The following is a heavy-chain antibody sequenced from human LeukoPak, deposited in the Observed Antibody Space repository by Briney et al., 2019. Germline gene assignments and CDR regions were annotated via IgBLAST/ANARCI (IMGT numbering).Heavy chain of an antibody. J-gene: IGHJ4*02. CDR2: INPNSGGT. CDR3: ARVGYYESSGYYEY. D-gene: IGHD3-22*01. V-gene: IGHV1-2*06. Sequence: ASVKVSCKASGYTLTDYYMHWVRQAPGQGLEWMGRINPNSGGTNYAQKFQGRVTMTRDTSISTVYMELSRLRSDDTAVYYCARVGYYESSGYYEYWGQGTLITVSS. CDR1: GYTLTDYY.